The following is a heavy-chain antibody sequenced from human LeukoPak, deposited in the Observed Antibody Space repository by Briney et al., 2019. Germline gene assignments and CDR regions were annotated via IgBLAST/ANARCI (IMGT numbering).Heavy chain of an antibody. D-gene: IGHD3-10*01. Sequence: GGSLRLSCAASGFTVSSNYMSWVRQAPGKGLEWVSVIYSGGSTYYADSVKGRFTISRDNSKNTLYLQMNSLRAEDTAVYYCATSKQYYYGSDTDYWGQGTLVTVSS. V-gene: IGHV3-53*01. CDR3: ATSKQYYYGSDTDY. J-gene: IGHJ4*02. CDR1: GFTVSSNY. CDR2: IYSGGST.